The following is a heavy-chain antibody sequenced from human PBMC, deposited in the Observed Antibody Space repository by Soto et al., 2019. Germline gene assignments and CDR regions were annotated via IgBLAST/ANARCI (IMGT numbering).Heavy chain of an antibody. CDR1: GYSFNSYW. Sequence: PGESLKISCKGSGYSFNSYWIGWVRQMPGRGLECMGIIYPGDSDTRYSPSFQGQVTISADKSISTAYLQWSSLKASDTAMYYCARLSVSDYSEIFQFDYWGQGTLVTVSS. D-gene: IGHD4-17*01. CDR2: IYPGDSDT. V-gene: IGHV5-51*01. J-gene: IGHJ4*02. CDR3: ARLSVSDYSEIFQFDY.